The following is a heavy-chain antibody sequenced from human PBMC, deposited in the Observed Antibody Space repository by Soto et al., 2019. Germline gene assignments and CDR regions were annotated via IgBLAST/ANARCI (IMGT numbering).Heavy chain of an antibody. CDR3: AKDRAIFTVTTINDAFDI. Sequence: GGSLRLSCASSGFPFVDYAMHWVRQAPGKGLEWVSGISWNSGGIGYADSVKGRFTISRDNAKNSLYLQMNSLRAEDTALYYCAKDRAIFTVTTINDAFDIWGQGTMVTVSS. CDR1: GFPFVDYA. J-gene: IGHJ3*02. V-gene: IGHV3-9*01. CDR2: ISWNSGGI. D-gene: IGHD4-17*01.